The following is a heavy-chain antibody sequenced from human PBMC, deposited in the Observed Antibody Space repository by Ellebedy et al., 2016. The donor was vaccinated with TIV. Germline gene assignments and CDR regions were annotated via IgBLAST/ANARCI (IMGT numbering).Heavy chain of an antibody. CDR2: INPSSGST. CDR3: SRGDNYYYNSSGYYYTN. V-gene: IGHV1-46*01. Sequence: ASVKVSCKASGYTFTSYYMYWVRQAPGQGLEWMGIINPSSGSTNYAQKFQGRVTMTRDTSTSTVYMKLSSLRSEDTAVYYCSRGDNYYYNSSGYYYTNWGQGTLVTVSS. CDR1: GYTFTSYY. D-gene: IGHD3-22*01. J-gene: IGHJ4*02.